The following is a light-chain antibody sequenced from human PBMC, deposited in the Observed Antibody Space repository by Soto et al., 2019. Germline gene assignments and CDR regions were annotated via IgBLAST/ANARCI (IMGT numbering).Light chain of an antibody. CDR3: QVWGTYSQRM. CDR1: SGHSSYA. V-gene: IGLV4-69*01. CDR2: LNSDGSH. J-gene: IGLJ3*02. Sequence: QPMLTQSPSASASLGASVKITCTLSSGHSSYAIAWHQQQPQKGPRFLMKLNSDGSHVKGDGIPDRFSGSISGAERSLIISSLQSDDEGDYYCQVWGTYSQRMFGGGTKLTVL.